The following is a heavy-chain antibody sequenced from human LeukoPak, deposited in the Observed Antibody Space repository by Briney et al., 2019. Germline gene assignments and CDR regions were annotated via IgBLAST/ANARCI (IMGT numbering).Heavy chain of an antibody. V-gene: IGHV3-33*01. D-gene: IGHD5-18*01. CDR1: GFTFSSYG. CDR3: ARGSAYSYGHYYYYYMDV. Sequence: PGGSLRLSCAASGFTFSSYGMHWVRQAPGKGLEWVAVIWYDGSNKYYADSVKGRFTISRDNSKNTLYLQMNSLRAEDTAVYYCARGSAYSYGHYYYYYMDVWGKGTTVTVSS. CDR2: IWYDGSNK. J-gene: IGHJ6*03.